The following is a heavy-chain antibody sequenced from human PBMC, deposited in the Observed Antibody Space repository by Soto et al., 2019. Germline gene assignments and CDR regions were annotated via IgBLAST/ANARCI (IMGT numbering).Heavy chain of an antibody. Sequence: PSETLSLTCAVSGYSISSGYYWGWIRQPPGKGLEWIGSIYHSGSTYYNPSLKSRVTISVDTSKNQFSLKLSSVTAADTAVYYCARGNNCSGGSCYSFRYWFDPWGQGTLVTVPQ. V-gene: IGHV4-38-2*01. CDR1: GYSISSGYY. J-gene: IGHJ5*02. D-gene: IGHD2-15*01. CDR2: IYHSGST. CDR3: ARGNNCSGGSCYSFRYWFDP.